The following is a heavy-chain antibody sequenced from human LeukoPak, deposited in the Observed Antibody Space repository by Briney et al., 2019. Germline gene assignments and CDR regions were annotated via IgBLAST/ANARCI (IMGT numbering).Heavy chain of an antibody. J-gene: IGHJ6*03. Sequence: PSETLSLTCTVSGGSISSFYWSWLRQPPGKGLEWIGYIDHSGTTNYIPSLKSRVTISVDTSKNQFSLKVNSVTAADTAVYYCARGKGFYYYMEIWGRGTTVTVSS. CDR2: IDHSGTT. CDR3: ARGKGFYYYMEI. V-gene: IGHV4-59*01. CDR1: GGSISSFY.